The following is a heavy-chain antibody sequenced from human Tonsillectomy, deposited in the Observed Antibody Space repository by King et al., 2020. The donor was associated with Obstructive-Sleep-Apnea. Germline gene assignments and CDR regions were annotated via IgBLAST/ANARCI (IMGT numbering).Heavy chain of an antibody. CDR1: GGSISSYY. D-gene: IGHD5-18*01. Sequence: VQLQESGPGLVKPSETLSLTCTVSGGSISSYYWSWIRQPPGKGLEWIGYIYYSGSTNYNPSLKSRVTISVDTSKNQFSLKLSSVTAADTAVYYCARDLYSSSGMDVWGQGTTVTVSS. J-gene: IGHJ6*02. CDR2: IYYSGST. CDR3: ARDLYSSSGMDV. V-gene: IGHV4-59*01.